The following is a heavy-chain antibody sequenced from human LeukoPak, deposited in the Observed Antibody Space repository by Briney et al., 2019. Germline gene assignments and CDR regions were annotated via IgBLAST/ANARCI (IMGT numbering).Heavy chain of an antibody. CDR3: ARGSYDSSDFEYFHH. V-gene: IGHV1-2*02. CDR1: GYTFTGYY. J-gene: IGHJ1*01. D-gene: IGHD3-22*01. Sequence: ASVKVSCKASGYTFTGYYMHWMRQAPGQGLEWMGWINPNSGDTNYAQKFQGRVTMTRDTSISTAYMELSRLTSDDTAFYYCARGSYDSSDFEYFHHWGQSALLTVSS. CDR2: INPNSGDT.